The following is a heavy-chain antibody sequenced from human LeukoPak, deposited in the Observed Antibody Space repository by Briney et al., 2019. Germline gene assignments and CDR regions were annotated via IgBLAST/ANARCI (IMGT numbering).Heavy chain of an antibody. V-gene: IGHV1-8*01. D-gene: IGHD3-10*01. CDR3: ARLVGGRITMVRGVKMDY. CDR1: GYTFTSYD. Sequence: ASVNVSCKASGYTFTSYDINWVRQATGQGLEWMGWMNPNSGNTGYAQKFQGRVTMTRNTSISTAYMELSSLRSEDTAVYYCARLVGGRITMVRGVKMDYWGQGTLVTVSS. CDR2: MNPNSGNT. J-gene: IGHJ4*02.